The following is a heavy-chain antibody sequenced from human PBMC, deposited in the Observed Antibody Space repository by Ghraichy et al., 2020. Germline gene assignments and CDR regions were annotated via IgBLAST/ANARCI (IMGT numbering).Heavy chain of an antibody. D-gene: IGHD4-17*01. Sequence: SVQVSCKTSGGTFSSYAVSWLRQAPGQGLEWMGGIIPIFRTTSYAQKFQGRVTITADESTSTAYMELSSLRSEDTAVYYCARDRGNDYGDYGYYYYMDVWGKGTTVTVSS. CDR1: GGTFSSYA. CDR2: IIPIFRTT. V-gene: IGHV1-69*13. J-gene: IGHJ6*03. CDR3: ARDRGNDYGDYGYYYYMDV.